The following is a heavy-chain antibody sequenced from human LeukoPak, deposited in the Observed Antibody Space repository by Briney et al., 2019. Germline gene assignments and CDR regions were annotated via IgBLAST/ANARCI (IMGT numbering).Heavy chain of an antibody. Sequence: SQTLSLTCTVSGGSINSDGYYWTWIRQPPGEGLEWIGYIYKTGSTNYNPSLKSRVTISVDTSKKQFSLKLSSVTAADTAVYYCARGVDYYGVWGQGTLVTVSS. J-gene: IGHJ4*02. V-gene: IGHV4-30-2*01. CDR1: GGSINSDGYY. CDR2: IYKTGST. D-gene: IGHD3-10*01. CDR3: ARGVDYYGV.